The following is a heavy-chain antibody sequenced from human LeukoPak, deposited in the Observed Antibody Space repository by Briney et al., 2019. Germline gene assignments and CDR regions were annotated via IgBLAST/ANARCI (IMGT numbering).Heavy chain of an antibody. D-gene: IGHD3-22*01. V-gene: IGHV3-74*01. CDR3: ARVDIRGYRSFYHYYGMDV. J-gene: IGHJ6*02. CDR1: GFTFSSYW. CDR2: INGDGSST. Sequence: QPGGSLRLSCAASGFTFSSYWMHWVRDAPGKGLVWVSRINGDGSSTNYADSVKGRFTISRDNAKNTLYLQMNSLRDEDTAVYHCARVDIRGYRSFYHYYGMDVWGQGPTVIVSS.